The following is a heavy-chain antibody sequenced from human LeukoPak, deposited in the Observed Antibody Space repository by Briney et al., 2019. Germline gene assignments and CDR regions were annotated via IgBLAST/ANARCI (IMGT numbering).Heavy chain of an antibody. CDR2: ISGSGGGT. CDR1: GFTFSSYA. J-gene: IGHJ4*02. Sequence: GGSLRLSCATSGFTFSSYAMTWVRQAPGKGLEWVSTISGSGGGTYYADSVKGRFTISRDNSKNTLYLQMNSLRAEDTADYYCLGSNIAAVWGQGTLVSVSS. V-gene: IGHV3-23*01. D-gene: IGHD6-13*01. CDR3: LGSNIAAV.